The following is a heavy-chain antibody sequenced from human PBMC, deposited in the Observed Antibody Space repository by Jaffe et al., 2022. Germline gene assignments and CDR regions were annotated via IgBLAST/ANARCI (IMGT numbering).Heavy chain of an antibody. CDR3: AKPPGADY. V-gene: IGHV3-30*02. Sequence: QVQLVESGGGVVQPGGSLRLSCAASGFTFSSYGMHWVRQAPGKGLEWVAFIRYDGSNKYYADSVKGRFTISRDNSKNTLYLQMNSLRAEDTAVYYCAKPPGADYWGQGTLVTVSS. D-gene: IGHD1-26*01. J-gene: IGHJ4*02. CDR2: IRYDGSNK. CDR1: GFTFSSYG.